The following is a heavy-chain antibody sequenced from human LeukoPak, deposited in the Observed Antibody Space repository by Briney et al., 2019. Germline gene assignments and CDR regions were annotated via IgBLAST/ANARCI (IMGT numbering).Heavy chain of an antibody. CDR1: GFTFSSYA. J-gene: IGHJ4*02. CDR3: AKDPFYYDSSGYPRPFDY. CDR2: ISGSGGST. V-gene: IGHV3-23*01. Sequence: PGRSLRLSCAASGFTFSSYAMSWVRQAPGKGLEWVSAISGSGGSTYYADSVKGRFTISRDNSKNTLYLQMNSLRAEDTAVYYCAKDPFYYDSSGYPRPFDYWGQGTLVTVSS. D-gene: IGHD3-22*01.